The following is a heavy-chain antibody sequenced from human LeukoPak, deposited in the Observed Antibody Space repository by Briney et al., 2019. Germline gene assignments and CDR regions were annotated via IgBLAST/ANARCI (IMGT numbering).Heavy chain of an antibody. D-gene: IGHD3-10*01. J-gene: IGHJ4*02. V-gene: IGHV1-2*02. CDR1: GYTFTAYY. CDR3: ARDSRGAYNFDF. Sequence: ASVTVSCKASGYTFTAYYMHWLRQAPGQGLEWMGWINPNSGGTKYAQKFQDRVTMTRDTSISTAYMELSSLSSDDTAVYYCARDSRGAYNFDFWGQGTLVTVSS. CDR2: INPNSGGT.